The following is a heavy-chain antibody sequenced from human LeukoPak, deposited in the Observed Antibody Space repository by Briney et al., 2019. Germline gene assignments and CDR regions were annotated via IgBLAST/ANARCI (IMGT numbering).Heavy chain of an antibody. V-gene: IGHV1-18*01. D-gene: IGHD6-19*01. J-gene: IGHJ4*02. CDR3: ASSSGWYIYGD. CDR2: ISAYNGNT. CDR1: GYTFTSYG. Sequence: GESLKISCKGSGYTFTSYGISWVRQAPGQGLEWMGWISAYNGNTNYAQKLQGRVTMTTDTSTSTAYMELRSLRSDDTAVYYCASSSGWYIYGDWGQGTLVTVSS.